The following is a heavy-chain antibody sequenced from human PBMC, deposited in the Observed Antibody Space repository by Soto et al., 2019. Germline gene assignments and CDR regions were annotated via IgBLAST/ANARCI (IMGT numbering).Heavy chain of an antibody. CDR2: INPSGGST. CDR1: GYTFTSYY. D-gene: IGHD3-10*02. Sequence: QVQLVQSGAEVKKPGASVKVSCKASGYTFTSYYMHWVRQAPGQGLEWMGIINPSGGSTSYAQKFQGRVTMTRDTSTSTVYMELSSLRSEDTAVYYCARASPLTELFGESVGPMVAFDIWGQGTMVTVSS. CDR3: ARASPLTELFGESVGPMVAFDI. J-gene: IGHJ3*02. V-gene: IGHV1-46*01.